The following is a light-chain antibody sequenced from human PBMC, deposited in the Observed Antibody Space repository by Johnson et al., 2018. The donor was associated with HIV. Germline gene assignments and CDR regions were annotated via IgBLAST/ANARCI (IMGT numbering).Light chain of an antibody. Sequence: HSVLTQPPSVSAAPGQKVTISCSGSSSNIGNNYVSWYQQLPGTAPKLLIYENNKRPSGIPDRFSGSKSGTSATLGITGLQTGDEADYYCGTWDSSLSAGGVVFGTGTKVTVL. CDR3: GTWDSSLSAGGVV. J-gene: IGLJ1*01. CDR1: SSNIGNNY. V-gene: IGLV1-51*02. CDR2: ENN.